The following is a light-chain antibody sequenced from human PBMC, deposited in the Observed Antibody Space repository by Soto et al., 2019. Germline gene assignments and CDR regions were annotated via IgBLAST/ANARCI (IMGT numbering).Light chain of an antibody. CDR2: GAS. CDR3: QQRFSTPRT. V-gene: IGKV1-39*01. CDR1: PTIRTY. Sequence: DIQMTQSPSPLSASVGDRVTITCRASPTIRTYLNWYQQKPGKAPKLLIYGASSLQSGVPSRFSGSGYGTDFTLTISSLQPDYFGTYYCQQRFSTPRTFGQGTKVEIK. J-gene: IGKJ1*01.